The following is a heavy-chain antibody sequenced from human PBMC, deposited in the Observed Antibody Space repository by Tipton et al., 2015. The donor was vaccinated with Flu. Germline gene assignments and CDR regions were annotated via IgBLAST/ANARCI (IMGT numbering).Heavy chain of an antibody. CDR1: GGSISSGGAY. V-gene: IGHV4-31*02. D-gene: IGHD3-3*01. CDR2: IYYSGST. Sequence: LRLSCSVSGGSISSGGAYWSWFRQLPGKGLEWIGCIYYSGSTYYNASLRSRLTISVDTSRNQFSLRLRSVTAADTAVYYCASPTQDFWSGYDPPYGMDVWGQGTTVTVSS. CDR3: ASPTQDFWSGYDPPYGMDV. J-gene: IGHJ6*02.